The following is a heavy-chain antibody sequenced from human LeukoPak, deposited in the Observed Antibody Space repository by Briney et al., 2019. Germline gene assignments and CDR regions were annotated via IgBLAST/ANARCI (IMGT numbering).Heavy chain of an antibody. D-gene: IGHD4-17*01. CDR1: GFTFSSYS. CDR3: AKILGGDYVDY. CDR2: IDTSGSYT. J-gene: IGHJ4*02. V-gene: IGHV3-21*01. Sequence: GGSLRLSCAASGFTFSSYSMNWVRQAPGKGLEWVSSIDTSGSYTYYADSVKGRFTISRDNAKNSLYLQMNSLRAEDTAVYYCAKILGGDYVDYWGQGTLVTVSS.